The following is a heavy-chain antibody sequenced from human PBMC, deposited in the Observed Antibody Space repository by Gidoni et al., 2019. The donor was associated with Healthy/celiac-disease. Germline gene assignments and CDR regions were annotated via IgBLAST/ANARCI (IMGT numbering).Heavy chain of an antibody. CDR2: INPSGGST. CDR1: VYTYTGYY. Sequence: QVQLVQSGAAVKKPGASVTVSCKASVYTYTGYYMHWGRQAPGQGLEWMGIINPSGGSTSYAQKFQGRVTMTMDTSTSTVYMELSSLRSEDTAVYYCARDRVRDDSSGWDYWGQGTLVTVSS. D-gene: IGHD3-22*01. J-gene: IGHJ4*02. CDR3: ARDRVRDDSSGWDY. V-gene: IGHV1-46*01.